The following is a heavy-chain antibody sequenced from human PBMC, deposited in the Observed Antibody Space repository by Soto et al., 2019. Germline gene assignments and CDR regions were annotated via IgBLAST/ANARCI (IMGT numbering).Heavy chain of an antibody. CDR1: GFTFDDYA. CDR2: ISWNSGSI. CDR3: AKTSDYKRFYYYMDV. Sequence: GGSLRLSCAASGFTFDDYAMHWVRQAPGKGLEWVSGISWNSGSIGYADSVKGRFTISRDNAKNSLYLQMNSLRAEDTALYYCAKTSDYKRFYYYMDVWGKGTTVTVS. V-gene: IGHV3-9*01. D-gene: IGHD4-17*01. J-gene: IGHJ6*03.